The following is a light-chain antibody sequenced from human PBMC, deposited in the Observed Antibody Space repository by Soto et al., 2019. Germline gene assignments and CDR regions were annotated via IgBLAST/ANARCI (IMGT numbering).Light chain of an antibody. V-gene: IGKV3-11*01. Sequence: TQSPATLSVSPGERATLSCRASQTIYSNVAWYQQRPGQAPRLLIYDTSNRATGIPARFSGSQSGTDFTLTISSLEPEDFGVYFCHQRNKFGQGTRLEIK. J-gene: IGKJ5*01. CDR2: DTS. CDR3: HQRNK. CDR1: QTIYSN.